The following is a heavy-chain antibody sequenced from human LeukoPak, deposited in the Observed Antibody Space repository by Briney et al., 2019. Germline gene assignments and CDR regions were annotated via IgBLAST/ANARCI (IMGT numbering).Heavy chain of an antibody. CDR2: IYNDGNT. J-gene: IGHJ4*02. CDR3: ARGQWELDY. V-gene: IGHV3-53*01. CDR1: GFTVSSIY. Sequence: PGGSLRLSCAVSGFTVSSIYMSWVRQAPGKGLEWVSFIYNDGNTYYADSMKGRFSISRDSSRNTLYLQMNSLRAEDTAVYYCARGQWELDYWGQGTLVTVSS. D-gene: IGHD1-1*01.